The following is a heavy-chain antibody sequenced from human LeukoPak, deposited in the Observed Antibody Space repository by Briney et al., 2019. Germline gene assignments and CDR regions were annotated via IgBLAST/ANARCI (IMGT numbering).Heavy chain of an antibody. CDR2: ISGSGGDT. V-gene: IGHV3-23*01. J-gene: IGHJ4*02. CDR1: GFTFSNFL. CDR3: AKKGATTGDLDY. Sequence: GGSLRLSCAASGFTFSNFLMTWVRQAPGKGPEWVSAISGSGGDTYYADSVKGRFTISRDNSKNTLYLQMNSLRAEDTAVYYCAKKGATTGDLDYWGQGTLVTVSS. D-gene: IGHD1-26*01.